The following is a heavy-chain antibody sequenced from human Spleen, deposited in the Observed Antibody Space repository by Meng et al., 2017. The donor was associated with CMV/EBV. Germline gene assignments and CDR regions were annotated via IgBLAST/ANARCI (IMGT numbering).Heavy chain of an antibody. J-gene: IGHJ3*01. CDR2: IRGSSTYI. Sequence: GETLKISCAASGLTFSSYSMHWVRQAPGKGLEWVPSIRGSSTYIYYADSVKGRFTSTRDNAKKSLYLQMNSLRAEDTAVYYCAREISAEVVILTDGFDVWGHGTMVTVSS. D-gene: IGHD2-21*01. CDR1: GLTFSSYS. V-gene: IGHV3-21*01. CDR3: AREISAEVVILTDGFDV.